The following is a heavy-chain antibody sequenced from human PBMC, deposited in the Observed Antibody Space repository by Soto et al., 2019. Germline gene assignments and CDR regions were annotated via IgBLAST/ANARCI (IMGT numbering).Heavy chain of an antibody. CDR2: INHSGST. D-gene: IGHD2-15*01. CDR3: ARGGGYCSGGSCYVWFDP. Sequence: PSETLSLTCAVYGGSFSGYYWSWIRQPPGKGLEWIGEINHSGSTNYNPSLKSRVTISVDTSKNQFSLKLSSVTAADTAVYYCARGGGYCSGGSCYVWFDPWGQGTLVTVSS. J-gene: IGHJ5*02. CDR1: GGSFSGYY. V-gene: IGHV4-34*01.